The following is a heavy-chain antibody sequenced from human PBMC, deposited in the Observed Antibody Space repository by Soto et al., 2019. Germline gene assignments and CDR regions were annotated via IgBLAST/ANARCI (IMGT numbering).Heavy chain of an antibody. D-gene: IGHD4-17*01. V-gene: IGHV3-15*01. J-gene: IGHJ5*02. CDR3: TADLRSPARRFDP. CDR1: GFTFSTAW. Sequence: EAQLVESGGGFVKPGESLRLSCSASGFTFSTAWMNWVRQAPGKGLEWVGRIKSKTDGGSTDYAAPVRGRFSISRDDSENTQSLQMNSLNTEDTAVYYCTADLRSPARRFDPWGQGTLVTVSS. CDR2: IKSKTDGGST.